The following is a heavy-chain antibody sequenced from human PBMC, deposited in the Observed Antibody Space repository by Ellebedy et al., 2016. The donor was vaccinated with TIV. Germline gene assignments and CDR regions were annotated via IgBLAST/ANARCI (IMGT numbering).Heavy chain of an antibody. J-gene: IGHJ6*02. Sequence: SETLSLXXTVSGCSISSGGYYWSWIRQHPGKGLEWIGYIYYSGSTYYNPSLKSRVTISVDTSKNQFSLKLSSVTAADTAVYYCARDRYGSGKNYYYYGMDVWGQGTTVTVSS. CDR2: IYYSGST. CDR1: GCSISSGGYY. CDR3: ARDRYGSGKNYYYYGMDV. V-gene: IGHV4-31*03. D-gene: IGHD3-10*01.